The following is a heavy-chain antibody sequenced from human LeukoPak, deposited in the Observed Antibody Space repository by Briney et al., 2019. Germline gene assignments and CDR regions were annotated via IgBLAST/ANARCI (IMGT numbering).Heavy chain of an antibody. CDR1: GFTFSSYG. CDR3: AKDQGSSGPYLDY. CDR2: ISYDGSNK. J-gene: IGHJ4*02. V-gene: IGHV3-30*18. Sequence: PGGSLRLSCAASGFTFSSYGMHWVRQAPGKGLEWVAVISYDGSNKYYADSVKGRFTISRDNSKNTLYLQMNSLRAEDTAVYYCAKDQGSSGPYLDYWGQGTLVIVSS. D-gene: IGHD3-22*01.